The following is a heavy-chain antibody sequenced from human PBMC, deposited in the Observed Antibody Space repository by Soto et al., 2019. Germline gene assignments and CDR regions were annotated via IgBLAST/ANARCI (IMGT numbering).Heavy chain of an antibody. J-gene: IGHJ6*02. Sequence: QVHLVQSGAEVKKPGASVKVSCKASGYTFTNYDINWVRQAPGQGLEWMGWISTYTGNTNYAQKLQGRVTRTTDTSPSTAYMELRSLRSDDTAVYYCARGYYYGSGRPTPGGMDVWGQGTTVTVSS. CDR3: ARGYYYGSGRPTPGGMDV. CDR2: ISTYTGNT. D-gene: IGHD3-10*01. V-gene: IGHV1-18*01. CDR1: GYTFTNYD.